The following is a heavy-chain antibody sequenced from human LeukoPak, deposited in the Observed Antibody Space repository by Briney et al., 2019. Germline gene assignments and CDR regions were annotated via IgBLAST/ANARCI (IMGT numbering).Heavy chain of an antibody. CDR3: AKVPGGGAYDLDH. V-gene: IGHV1-2*02. J-gene: IGHJ4*02. D-gene: IGHD2-21*01. CDR2: INSNSSAT. CDR1: GYTFTDYY. Sequence: ASVTVSCKASGYTFTDYYIHWVRQAPGQGLEWMGWINSNSSATHYAQKCQGRVTMTRDTSISTAYMELSRLRTDDTAVYYCAKVPGGGAYDLDHWGQGTLVTVSS.